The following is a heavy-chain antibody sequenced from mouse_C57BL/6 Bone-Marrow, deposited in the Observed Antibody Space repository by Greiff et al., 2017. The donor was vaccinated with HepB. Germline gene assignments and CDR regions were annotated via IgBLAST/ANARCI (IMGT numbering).Heavy chain of an antibody. CDR1: GYTFTSYW. CDR2: IHPSDSDT. J-gene: IGHJ4*01. Sequence: QVQLQQPGAELVKPGASVKVSCKASGYTFTSYWMHWVKQRPGQGLEWIGRIHPSDSDTNYNQKFKGKATLTVAKSSSTAYMQLSSLTSEDSAVYYCAVLITTVVDYYAMDYWGQGTSVTVSS. V-gene: IGHV1-74*01. D-gene: IGHD1-1*01. CDR3: AVLITTVVDYYAMDY.